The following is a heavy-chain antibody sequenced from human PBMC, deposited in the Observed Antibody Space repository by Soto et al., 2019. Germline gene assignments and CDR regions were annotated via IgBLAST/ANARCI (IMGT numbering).Heavy chain of an antibody. CDR1: GYTFTSYA. Sequence: GASVKVSCKASGYTFTSYAMHWVRQAPGQRLEWMGWINAGNGNTKYSQKFQGRVTITRDTSASTAYMELSSLRSEDTAVYYCARVVVVAATTWFDPWGQGTLVTVSS. V-gene: IGHV1-3*01. D-gene: IGHD2-15*01. CDR3: ARVVVVAATTWFDP. CDR2: INAGNGNT. J-gene: IGHJ5*02.